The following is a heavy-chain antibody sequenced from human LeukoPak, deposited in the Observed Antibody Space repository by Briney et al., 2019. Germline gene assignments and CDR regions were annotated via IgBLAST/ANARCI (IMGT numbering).Heavy chain of an antibody. J-gene: IGHJ4*02. CDR2: ISWNSGSI. CDR3: AREGRVSGYDFDC. D-gene: IGHD5-12*01. V-gene: IGHV3-9*01. CDR1: GFTFDDYA. Sequence: GGSLRLSCAASGFTFDDYAMHWVRQAPGKGLEWVSGISWNSGSIGYADSVKGRFTISRDNAKNTLYLQINSLRVEDTAVYYCAREGRVSGYDFDCWGQGTLVTVSS.